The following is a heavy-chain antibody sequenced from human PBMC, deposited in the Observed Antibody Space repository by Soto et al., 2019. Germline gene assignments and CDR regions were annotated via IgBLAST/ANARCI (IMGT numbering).Heavy chain of an antibody. J-gene: IGHJ3*02. Sequence: LRLSCAASGFTFSSYGMHWVRQAPGKGLEWVAVIWYDGSNKYYADSVKGRFTISRDNSKNTLYLQMNSLRAEDTAVYYCARAGYYDSSGSDAFDIWGQGTMVTVSS. CDR1: GFTFSSYG. CDR2: IWYDGSNK. D-gene: IGHD3-22*01. CDR3: ARAGYYDSSGSDAFDI. V-gene: IGHV3-33*01.